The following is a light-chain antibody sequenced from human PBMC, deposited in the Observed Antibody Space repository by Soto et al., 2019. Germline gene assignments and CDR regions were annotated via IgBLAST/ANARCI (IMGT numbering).Light chain of an antibody. J-gene: IGLJ1*01. Sequence: QSALTHPASVSGSPGQSITISCTGTSSDVGGYNYVSWYQQHPGKAPKLMIYDVSNRPSGVSNRFSGSKSGNKASLTISGIQAEDAADYYCSSYTSRSTLFFGTGTKLTVL. CDR1: SSDVGGYNY. CDR3: SSYTSRSTLF. CDR2: DVS. V-gene: IGLV2-14*01.